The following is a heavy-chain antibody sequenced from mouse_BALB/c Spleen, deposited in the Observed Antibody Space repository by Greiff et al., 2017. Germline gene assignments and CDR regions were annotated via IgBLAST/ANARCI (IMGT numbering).Heavy chain of an antibody. Sequence: EVKLVESGGGLVKPGGSLKLSCAASGFTFSSYAMSWVRQSPEKRLEWVAEISSGGSYTYYPDTVTGRFTISRDNAKNTLYLEMSSLRSEDTAMYYCARITTVDAMDYWGQGTSVTVSS. CDR1: GFTFSSYA. J-gene: IGHJ4*01. CDR2: ISSGGSYT. V-gene: IGHV5-9-4*01. CDR3: ARITTVDAMDY. D-gene: IGHD1-1*01.